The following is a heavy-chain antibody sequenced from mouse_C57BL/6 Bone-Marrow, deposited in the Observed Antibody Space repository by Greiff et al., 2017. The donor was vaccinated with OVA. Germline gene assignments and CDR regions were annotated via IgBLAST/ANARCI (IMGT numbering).Heavy chain of an antibody. V-gene: IGHV3-6*01. CDR3: ARGNGSSYTY. D-gene: IGHD1-1*01. J-gene: IGHJ2*01. Sequence: DVQLQESGPGLVKPSQSLSLTCSVTGYSITSGYYWNWIRQFPGNKLEWMGYISYDGSNNYNPSLKNRISITRDTSKNQFFLKLNSVTTEDTATYYCARGNGSSYTYWGQGTTLTVSS. CDR1: GYSITSGYY. CDR2: ISYDGSN.